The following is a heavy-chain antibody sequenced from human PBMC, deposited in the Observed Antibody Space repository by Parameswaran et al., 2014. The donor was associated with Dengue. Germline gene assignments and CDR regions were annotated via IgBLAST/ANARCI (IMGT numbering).Heavy chain of an antibody. CDR2: ITTGGGNT. CDR3: AKDRDIGWYNVLLDH. Sequence: QMPGKGLEWVSSITTGGGNTYYSDSVEGRFTISRDNSKNVLYLQMNSLRAEDTAIYYCAKDRDIGWYNVLLDHWGQGTLVTVSS. J-gene: IGHJ4*02. D-gene: IGHD6-19*01. V-gene: IGHV3-23*01.